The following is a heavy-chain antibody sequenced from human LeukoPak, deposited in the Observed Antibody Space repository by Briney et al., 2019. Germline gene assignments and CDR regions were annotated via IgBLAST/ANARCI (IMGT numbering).Heavy chain of an antibody. Sequence: PSETLSLTCTVSGGSISSSSYYWGWIRQPPGKGLEWVANIKQDGSEKYYVDSVKGRFTISRENAKNSLYLQMNSLRAEDTAVYYCARRAGAYSHPYDYWGQGTLVTVSS. CDR2: IKQDGSEK. CDR1: GGSISSSSYY. CDR3: ARRAGAYSHPYDY. V-gene: IGHV3-7*03. D-gene: IGHD4/OR15-4a*01. J-gene: IGHJ4*02.